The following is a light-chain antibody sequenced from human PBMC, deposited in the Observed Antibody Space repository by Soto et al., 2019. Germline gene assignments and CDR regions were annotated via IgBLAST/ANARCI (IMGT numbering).Light chain of an antibody. J-gene: IGLJ3*02. V-gene: IGLV2-8*01. Sequence: QSVLTQPLSASGSPGQSVTISCTGTSSDVGGYNYVSWYQQHPGKAPKLMIYEVSKRPSGVPDRFSGSKSGNTASLTVSGLQAEDEADYYCSSYAGSWVFGGGTKVTVL. CDR1: SSDVGGYNY. CDR3: SSYAGSWV. CDR2: EVS.